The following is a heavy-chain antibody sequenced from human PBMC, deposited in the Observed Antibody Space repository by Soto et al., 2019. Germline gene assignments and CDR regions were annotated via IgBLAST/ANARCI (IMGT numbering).Heavy chain of an antibody. D-gene: IGHD6-19*01. Sequence: EVQLLESGGGLVQSGGSLRLSCVASGFTFSSYAMSWVRQAPGKGLEWVSAISGSGGSTYYADSVKGRFTISRDNSKNTLYLQMNSLRAEDTAVYYCAKDALYSSGWHDYWGQGTLVTVSS. CDR1: GFTFSSYA. J-gene: IGHJ4*02. CDR3: AKDALYSSGWHDY. V-gene: IGHV3-23*01. CDR2: ISGSGGST.